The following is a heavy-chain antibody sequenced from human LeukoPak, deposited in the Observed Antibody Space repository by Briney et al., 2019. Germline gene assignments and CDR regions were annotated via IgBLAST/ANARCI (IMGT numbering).Heavy chain of an antibody. CDR3: ARDSHPQWEVGGEFYFDY. V-gene: IGHV4-59*01. J-gene: IGHJ4*02. D-gene: IGHD1-26*01. Sequence: SETLSLTCTVSGGSINSFYWSWIRQSPGKGLEWLGYIYYSGSTRYNPSPESRILISLDTSKNPFTLSLTYLTAADTAIHFCARDSHPQWEVGGEFYFDYWGQGILVTVSS. CDR2: IYYSGST. CDR1: GGSINSFY.